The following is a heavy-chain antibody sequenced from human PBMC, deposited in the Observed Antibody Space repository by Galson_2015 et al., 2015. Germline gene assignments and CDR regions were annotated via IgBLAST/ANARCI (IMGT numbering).Heavy chain of an antibody. V-gene: IGHV3-53*01. CDR3: ASVWFGELYYYGMDV. CDR2: IYSGGST. CDR1: GFTVSSNY. J-gene: IGHJ6*02. D-gene: IGHD3-10*01. Sequence: SLRLSCAASGFTVSSNYMSWVRQAPGKGLEWVSVIYSGGSTYYADSVKGRFTVSRDNSKNTLYLQMNSLIAEDTAVYYCASVWFGELYYYGMDVWGQGTTVTVSS.